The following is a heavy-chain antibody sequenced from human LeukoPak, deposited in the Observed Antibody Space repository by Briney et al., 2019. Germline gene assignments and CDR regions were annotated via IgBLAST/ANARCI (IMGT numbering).Heavy chain of an antibody. V-gene: IGHV3-21*01. CDR1: GFTFSSYS. CDR3: ARVSWSVGSGSLYMDV. Sequence: KPGGSLRLSCAASGFTFSSYSMNWVRQAPGKGLEWVSSISSSSSYIYYADSVKGRFTISRDNAKNSLYLQMNSLRAEDTAVYYCARVSWSVGSGSLYMDVWGKGATVTISS. D-gene: IGHD3-10*01. CDR2: ISSSSSYI. J-gene: IGHJ6*03.